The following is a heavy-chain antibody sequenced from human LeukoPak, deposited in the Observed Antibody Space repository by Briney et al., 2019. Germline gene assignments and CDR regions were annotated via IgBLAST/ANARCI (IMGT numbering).Heavy chain of an antibody. CDR3: ARGVWYCSSTSCPDAFDI. J-gene: IGHJ3*02. CDR2: ISAYNGNT. V-gene: IGHV1-18*01. CDR1: GYTFTSYG. D-gene: IGHD2-2*01. Sequence: GASVKVSCKASGYTFTSYGISWVRQAPGQGLEWMGWISAYNGNTNYAQKLQGRVTMTTDTSTSTAYMELRSLRSDDTAVYYCARGVWYCSSTSCPDAFDIWGQGTVVTVSS.